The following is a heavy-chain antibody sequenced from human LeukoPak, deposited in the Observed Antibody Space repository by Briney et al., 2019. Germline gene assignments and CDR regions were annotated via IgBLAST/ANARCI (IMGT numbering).Heavy chain of an antibody. D-gene: IGHD3-3*01. CDR2: IRYDGSNK. Sequence: GGSLRLSCAASGFTFSSYGMHWVRQAPGKGLEWVAFIRYDGSNKYYADSVKGRFTISRDNSKNTLYLQMNSLRAEDTAVYYCAKMGTATRGFLEWPHDYWGRGTLVTVSS. CDR1: GFTFSSYG. J-gene: IGHJ4*02. CDR3: AKMGTATRGFLEWPHDY. V-gene: IGHV3-30*02.